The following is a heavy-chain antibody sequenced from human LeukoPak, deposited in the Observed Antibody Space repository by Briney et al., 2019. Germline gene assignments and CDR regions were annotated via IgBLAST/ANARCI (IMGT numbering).Heavy chain of an antibody. Sequence: ASVKVSCKASGYTFTSYGISWVRQAPGQGLEWMGWISAYNGNTNYAQKLQGRVTMTTDTSTSTAYMELRSLRSDDTAVYYRAAGYPDYYYYGMDVWGQGTTVTVSS. V-gene: IGHV1-18*01. CDR3: AAGYPDYYYYGMDV. CDR2: ISAYNGNT. CDR1: GYTFTSYG. D-gene: IGHD3-9*01. J-gene: IGHJ6*02.